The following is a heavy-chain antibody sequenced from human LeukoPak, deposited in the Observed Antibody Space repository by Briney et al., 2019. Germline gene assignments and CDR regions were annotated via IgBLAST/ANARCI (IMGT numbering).Heavy chain of an antibody. CDR3: AKEGAYPIITYDS. D-gene: IGHD3-10*01. Sequence: GGSLRLSCAASGFTFSSYWMNWVRQAPGKGLEWVANIKQDGNEKHYGDSVKGRFSISRDNAKNSLYLQMDSLRAEDTAVYYCAKEGAYPIITYDSWGQGALVTVSS. CDR2: IKQDGNEK. V-gene: IGHV3-7*01. CDR1: GFTFSSYW. J-gene: IGHJ5*01.